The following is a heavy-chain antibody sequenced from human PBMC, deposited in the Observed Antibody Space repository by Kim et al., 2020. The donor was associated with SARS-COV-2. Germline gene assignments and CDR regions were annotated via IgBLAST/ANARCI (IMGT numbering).Heavy chain of an antibody. V-gene: IGHV3-9*01. CDR2: ISWNSGSI. J-gene: IGHJ6*02. CDR1: GFTFDDYA. D-gene: IGHD6-19*01. CDR3: AKDMTASSGWYHANYYYYYGMDV. Sequence: GGSLRLSCAASGFTFDDYAMHWVRQAPGKGLEWVSGISWNSGSIGYADSVKGRFTISRDNAKNSLYLQMNSLRAEDTALYYCAKDMTASSGWYHANYYYYYGMDVWGQGITVTVSS.